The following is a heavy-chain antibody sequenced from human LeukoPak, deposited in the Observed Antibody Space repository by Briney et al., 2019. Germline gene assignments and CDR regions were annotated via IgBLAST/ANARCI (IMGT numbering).Heavy chain of an antibody. CDR2: IYYTGRT. D-gene: IGHD2-15*01. CDR3: AIYCSGGSCFRN. V-gene: IGHV4-31*03. CDR1: GGSISSSAYH. Sequence: SQTLSLTCSVSGGSISSSAYHWSWFRQHPGKGLEWIGYIYYTGRTYYSPSLKSRVTISLDTSKNQFSLNLSSLTAADTAVYYCAIYCSGGSCFRNWGQGTLVTVSS. J-gene: IGHJ4*02.